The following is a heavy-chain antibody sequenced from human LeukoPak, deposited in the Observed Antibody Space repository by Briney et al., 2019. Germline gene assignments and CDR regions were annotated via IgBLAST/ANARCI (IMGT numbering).Heavy chain of an antibody. CDR3: ARDSSDYGGNSNEYYFDY. J-gene: IGHJ4*02. D-gene: IGHD4-23*01. Sequence: PGGSLRLSCVASGFTFSSYSMNWVGQAPGKGLEWVSTISSSSYIYYADSVKGRFTISRDNAKNSLYLQMNSLRAEDTAVYYCARDSSDYGGNSNEYYFDYWGQGTLVTVSS. CDR2: ISSSSYI. CDR1: GFTFSSYS. V-gene: IGHV3-21*01.